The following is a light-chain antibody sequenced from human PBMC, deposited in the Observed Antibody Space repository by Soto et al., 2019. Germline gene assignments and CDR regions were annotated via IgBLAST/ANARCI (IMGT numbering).Light chain of an antibody. CDR1: QSISSW. J-gene: IGKJ1*01. Sequence: DIQMTQSPSTLSASIGDRVTITCRASQSISSWLAWYQQKPGKAPKLLIYKASSLESRVPSRFSGSESGTEFTLTISSLQPDDFATYYCQQYSGIWTFGQGTKVDIK. CDR3: QQYSGIWT. CDR2: KAS. V-gene: IGKV1-5*03.